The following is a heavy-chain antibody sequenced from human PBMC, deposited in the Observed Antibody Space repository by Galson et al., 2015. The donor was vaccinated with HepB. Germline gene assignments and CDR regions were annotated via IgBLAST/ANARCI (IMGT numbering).Heavy chain of an antibody. D-gene: IGHD6-13*01. Sequence: SVKVSCKASGGTFSSYTISWVRQAPGQGLEWMGRIIPILGIANYAQKFQGRVTITADKSTSTAYMELSSLRSEDTAVYYCARDPPYSSSPSAWVSYWGQGTLVTVSS. J-gene: IGHJ4*02. V-gene: IGHV1-69*04. CDR3: ARDPPYSSSPSAWVSY. CDR1: GGTFSSYT. CDR2: IIPILGIA.